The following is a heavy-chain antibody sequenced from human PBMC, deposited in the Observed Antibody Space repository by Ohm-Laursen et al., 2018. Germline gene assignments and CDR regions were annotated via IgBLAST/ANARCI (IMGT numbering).Heavy chain of an antibody. Sequence: PSETLSLTCTVSGGSISSYYWSWIRQPPGKGLEWIGYIYYSGSTNYNPSLKSRVTISVDTSKNQFSLKLSSVTAADTAVYYCARTTVRTYYYYGMDVWGQGTTVTVSS. CDR2: IYYSGST. CDR3: ARTTVRTYYYYGMDV. D-gene: IGHD4-11*01. V-gene: IGHV4-59*01. CDR1: GGSISSYY. J-gene: IGHJ6*02.